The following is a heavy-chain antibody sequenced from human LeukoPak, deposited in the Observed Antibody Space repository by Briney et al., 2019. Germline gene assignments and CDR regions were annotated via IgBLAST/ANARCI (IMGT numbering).Heavy chain of an antibody. CDR1: GFTFSSYE. J-gene: IGHJ4*02. V-gene: IGHV3-53*01. D-gene: IGHD1-26*01. CDR2: IYSGGST. CDR3: ARDGATGY. Sequence: GGSLRLSCAASGFTFSSYEMNWVRQAPGKGLEWVSVIYSGGSTYYADSVKGRFTISRDNSKNTLYLQMNSLRAEDTAVYYCARDGATGYWGKGTLVTVSS.